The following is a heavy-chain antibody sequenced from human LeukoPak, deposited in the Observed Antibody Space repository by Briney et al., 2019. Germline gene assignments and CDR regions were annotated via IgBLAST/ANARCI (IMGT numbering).Heavy chain of an antibody. CDR2: IRKDGSVI. CDR3: ARDEVAYCGGDCYPDY. Sequence: GGSLRLSCAASGFTFSRYWMAWVRQAPGKGLEWVANIRKDGSVINYLDSVKGRFTISRDNTKQSLYLQMNGLRAEDTAVYYCARDEVAYCGGDCYPDYWGQGTLVTVSS. J-gene: IGHJ4*02. V-gene: IGHV3-7*01. CDR1: GFTFSRYW. D-gene: IGHD2-21*02.